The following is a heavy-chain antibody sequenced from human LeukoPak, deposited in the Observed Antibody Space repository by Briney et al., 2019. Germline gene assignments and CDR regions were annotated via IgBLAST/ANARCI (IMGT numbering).Heavy chain of an antibody. V-gene: IGHV4-34*01. CDR1: GGSFSGYY. D-gene: IGHD1-26*01. J-gene: IGHJ4*02. Sequence: PSETLSLTCAVYGGSFSGYYWSWIRQPPGKGLEWIGEINHSGSTNYNPSLESRVTILVDTSKNQFSLKLTSVTAADTAVYYCARDLFGIVGASDYWGQGTLVTVSS. CDR2: INHSGST. CDR3: ARDLFGIVGASDY.